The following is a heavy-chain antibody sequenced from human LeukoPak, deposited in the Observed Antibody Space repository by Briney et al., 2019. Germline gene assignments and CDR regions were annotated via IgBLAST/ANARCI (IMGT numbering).Heavy chain of an antibody. CDR2: IYYSGHT. J-gene: IGHJ4*02. CDR1: GGSISSNYYY. D-gene: IGHD3-22*01. V-gene: IGHV4-39*07. CDR3: ARDAYYYDSSGYYRFDY. Sequence: SETLSLTCTVSGGSISSNYYYWGWIRQPPGKGLEWIGSIYYSGHTYYNPSLKSRVTMSVDTSKNQFSLKLSSVTAADTAVYYCARDAYYYDSSGYYRFDYWGQGTLVTVSS.